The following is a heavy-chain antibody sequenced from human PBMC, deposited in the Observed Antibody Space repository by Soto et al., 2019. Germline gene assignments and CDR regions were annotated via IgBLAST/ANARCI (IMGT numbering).Heavy chain of an antibody. CDR3: ARTDYSNYVGFDY. J-gene: IGHJ4*02. Sequence: GGSLRLSCAASGFTFSSYAMNWVRQAPGKGLEWVSSISATGGTTYYAASVKGRFTISRDNSKNTLHLQMNSLRAEDTAIYYCARTDYSNYVGFDYWGQGTLVTVSS. V-gene: IGHV3-23*01. CDR2: ISATGGTT. D-gene: IGHD4-4*01. CDR1: GFTFSSYA.